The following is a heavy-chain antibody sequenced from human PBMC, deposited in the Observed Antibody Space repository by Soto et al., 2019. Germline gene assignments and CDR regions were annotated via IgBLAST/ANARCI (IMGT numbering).Heavy chain of an antibody. CDR3: AREGGGYCSGGSCQVDY. J-gene: IGHJ4*02. V-gene: IGHV4-39*02. D-gene: IGHD2-15*01. Sequence: PSETLSLTCTVSGGSISSSSYYWGWIRQPPGKGLEWIGSIYYRGNTYYKPSLKSRINISVDTSKKQFSLKLSSVTAADTAVYYCAREGGGYCSGGSCQVDYWGQGTLVTVSS. CDR2: IYYRGNT. CDR1: GGSISSSSYY.